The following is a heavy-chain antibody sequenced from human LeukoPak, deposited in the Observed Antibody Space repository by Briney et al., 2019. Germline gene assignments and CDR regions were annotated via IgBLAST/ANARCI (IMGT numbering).Heavy chain of an antibody. CDR1: GYTFVTYW. CDR2: IKQDGSEK. J-gene: IGHJ6*02. V-gene: IGHV3-7*03. Sequence: GGSLRLSCVASGYTFVTYWMNWIRQSPGKGLEWVANIKQDGSEKNYVDSVKGRFTISRDNAKNSVYLQMNSLRADDTAVYYCARRMDVRGQGTTVTVSS. CDR3: ARRMDV.